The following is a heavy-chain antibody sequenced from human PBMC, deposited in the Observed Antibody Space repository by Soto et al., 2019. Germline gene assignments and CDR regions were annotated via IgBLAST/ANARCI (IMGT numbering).Heavy chain of an antibody. D-gene: IGHD6-19*01. CDR1: GYTLTELS. CDR3: AIHPLYRSGWYTPPAVPNANFHH. V-gene: IGHV1-24*01. CDR2: FDPEDGET. J-gene: IGHJ1*01. Sequence: GASVKVSCKVSGYTLTELSMHWVRQAPEKGLEWMGSFDPEDGETIYAQKFQGRVTMTDDTSTDTAYMELSSLRSEDTAVYYCAIHPLYRSGWYTPPAVPNANFHHWGQGTLVTVSS.